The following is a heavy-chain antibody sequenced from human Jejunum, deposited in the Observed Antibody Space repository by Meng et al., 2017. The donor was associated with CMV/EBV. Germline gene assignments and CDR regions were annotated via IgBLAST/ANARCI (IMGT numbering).Heavy chain of an antibody. D-gene: IGHD3-3*01. CDR3: TRSKVGDFDY. CDR2: IKAKTDGEPT. J-gene: IGHJ4*02. V-gene: IGHV3-15*01. CDR1: GFTFSYAW. Sequence: VEAGGGLVKPWGSLQLSCAVSGFTFSYAWIGWVRQAPGNGLEWVGRIKAKTDGEPTDYAAPVKGRFTLSRDDSKNTAYLQMDSLKTDDTAVYYCTRSKVGDFDYWGQGTLVTVSS.